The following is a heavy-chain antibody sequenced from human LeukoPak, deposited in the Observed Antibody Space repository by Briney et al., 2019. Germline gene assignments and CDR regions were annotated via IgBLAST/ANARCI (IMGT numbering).Heavy chain of an antibody. V-gene: IGHV3-48*04. CDR3: ARGYPYYDFWSGYYPYFDY. CDR1: GFTFSSYS. CDR2: ISSSGSTI. Sequence: GGSLRLSCAASGFTFSSYSMNWVRQAPGKGLEWVSYISSSGSTIYYADSVKGRFTISRDNAKNSLYLQMNSLRAEDTAVYYCARGYPYYDFWSGYYPYFDYWGQGTLVTVSS. D-gene: IGHD3-3*01. J-gene: IGHJ4*02.